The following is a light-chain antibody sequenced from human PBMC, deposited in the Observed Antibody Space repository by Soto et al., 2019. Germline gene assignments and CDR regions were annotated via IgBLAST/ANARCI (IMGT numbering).Light chain of an antibody. CDR3: MQALQART. CDR2: LAS. V-gene: IGKV2-28*01. CDR1: HSLLYSNGANY. J-gene: IGKJ1*01. Sequence: DIVLTQSPLSLPVTPGEPASISCRSSHSLLYSNGANYLDWYLQRPGQSPQLLIFLASHRASGVPDRFSGSGSGTDFTLTISRVEAEDVGIYYCMQALQARTFGQGPRVELK.